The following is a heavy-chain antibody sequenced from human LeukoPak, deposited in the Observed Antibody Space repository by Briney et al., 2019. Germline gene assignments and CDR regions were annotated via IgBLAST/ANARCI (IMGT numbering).Heavy chain of an antibody. V-gene: IGHV3-9*01. D-gene: IGHD3-22*01. CDR2: ISWSSGSV. Sequence: PGRSLTLSCAVSGFTFGDYAMHWLRQAPGKGLEWVSDISWSSGSVDYADSEKGRFTISRDNAKISLDLQMNSLRAEDRALVYCAKSDYYERTVFDIWGQGTLVTVSS. CDR1: GFTFGDYA. CDR3: AKSDYYERTVFDI. J-gene: IGHJ4*02.